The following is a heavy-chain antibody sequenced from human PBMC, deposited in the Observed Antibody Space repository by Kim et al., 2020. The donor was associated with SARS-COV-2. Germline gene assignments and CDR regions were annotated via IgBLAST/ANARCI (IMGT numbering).Heavy chain of an antibody. Sequence: SETLSLTCAVSGGSLIGYYWAWIRQTPGKGLEWIGEVTHGGSTNSSPSLKDRVSISVDMSKSQFYLKLASVTAADTAVYFCARARDSTGFYNWGQGTLV. CDR2: VTHGGST. J-gene: IGHJ4*02. CDR1: GGSLIGYY. D-gene: IGHD3-22*01. V-gene: IGHV4-34*01. CDR3: ARARDSTGFYN.